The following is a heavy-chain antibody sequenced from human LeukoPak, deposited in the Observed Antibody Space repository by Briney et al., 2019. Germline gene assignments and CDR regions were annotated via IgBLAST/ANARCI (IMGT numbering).Heavy chain of an antibody. J-gene: IGHJ4*02. CDR2: ISDIGSI. D-gene: IGHD2/OR15-2a*01. V-gene: IGHV4-59*08. Sequence: SETLSLTCTVSGGSISSYYWSWIRQPPGKGLEWIAYISDIGSINYNPSLKSRFTISLDTSKNQFSLKLSSVTAADTALYYCAGHHPRNTVDFWGQGTLVTVSS. CDR3: AGHHPRNTVDF. CDR1: GGSISSYY.